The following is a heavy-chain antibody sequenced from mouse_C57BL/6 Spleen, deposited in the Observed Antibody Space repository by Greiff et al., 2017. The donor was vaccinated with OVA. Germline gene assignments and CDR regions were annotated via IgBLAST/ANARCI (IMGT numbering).Heavy chain of an antibody. J-gene: IGHJ2*01. Sequence: VKLVESGAELARPGASVKLSCKASGYTFTSYGISWVKQRTGQGLEWIGEIYPRSGNTYYNEKFKGKATLTADKSSSTAYMELRSLTSEDSAVYFCARRDEGFDYWGQGTTLTVSS. CDR3: ARRDEGFDY. CDR1: GYTFTSYG. CDR2: IYPRSGNT. V-gene: IGHV1-81*01.